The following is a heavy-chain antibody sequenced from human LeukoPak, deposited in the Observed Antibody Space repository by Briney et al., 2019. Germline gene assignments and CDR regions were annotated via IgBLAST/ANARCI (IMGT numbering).Heavy chain of an antibody. Sequence: KPSETLSLTCAVYGGSFSGYYWSWIRQPPGKGLEWIGEINHSGSTNYNPSLRSRVTISVDTSKNQFSLKLSSVTAADTAVYYCARGRVAVAGTLVRGWFDPWGQGTLVTVSP. D-gene: IGHD6-19*01. CDR3: ARGRVAVAGTLVRGWFDP. J-gene: IGHJ5*02. V-gene: IGHV4-34*01. CDR2: INHSGST. CDR1: GGSFSGYY.